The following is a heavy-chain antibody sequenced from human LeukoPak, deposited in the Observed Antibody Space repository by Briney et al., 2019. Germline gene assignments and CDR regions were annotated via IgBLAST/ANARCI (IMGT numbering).Heavy chain of an antibody. CDR3: ARLADYGSGSYYISAFDY. V-gene: IGHV3-7*01. CDR1: GFTLSSLR. J-gene: IGHJ4*02. Sequence: GGSLRLSCAASGFTLSSLRMSCPRDAPGKGVEGVANLKQGGREIYNVDAVKGRFPLSRDNAHNSLYQQKNNLRGQDTAVFYCARLADYGSGSYYISAFDYRGQGTLVTVSS. D-gene: IGHD3-10*01. CDR2: LKQGGREI.